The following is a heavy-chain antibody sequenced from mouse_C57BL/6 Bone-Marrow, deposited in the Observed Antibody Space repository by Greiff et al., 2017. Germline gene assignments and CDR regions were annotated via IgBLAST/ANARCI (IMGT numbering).Heavy chain of an antibody. Sequence: VQLQQSGAELVRPGASVKLSCTASGFNIKDDYMHWVKQRPEQGLEWIGWIDPENGDTAYASKFQGKATITADTSSNTAYLQLSSLTSEDTAVYYCTSYSFYWYFDVWGTGTTVTVSS. CDR2: IDPENGDT. J-gene: IGHJ1*03. D-gene: IGHD2-12*01. CDR3: TSYSFYWYFDV. CDR1: GFNIKDDY. V-gene: IGHV14-4*01.